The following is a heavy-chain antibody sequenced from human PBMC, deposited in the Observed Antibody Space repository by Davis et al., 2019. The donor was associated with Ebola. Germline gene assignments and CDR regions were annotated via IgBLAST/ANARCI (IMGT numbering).Heavy chain of an antibody. D-gene: IGHD3-16*01. V-gene: IGHV3-7*01. CDR1: GFTFSSYW. CDR2: LKQDGSEK. Sequence: GESLKISCAASGFTFSSYWMSWVRQAPGKGLEWVANLKQDGSEKYYVDSVRGRFTISRDNAKNSLYLQMNSLRAEDTAVYYCARDMVLTFQGVTDDYYYYGMDVWGQGTTVTVSS. J-gene: IGHJ6*02. CDR3: ARDMVLTFQGVTDDYYYYGMDV.